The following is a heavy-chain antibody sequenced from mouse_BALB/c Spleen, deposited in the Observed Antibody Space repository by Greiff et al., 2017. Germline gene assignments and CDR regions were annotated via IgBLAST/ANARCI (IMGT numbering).Heavy chain of an antibody. CDR3: ARKRGYDDYYAMDY. J-gene: IGHJ4*01. CDR1: GFSLTSYG. CDR2: IWSGGST. D-gene: IGHD2-14*01. V-gene: IGHV2-2*02. Sequence: QVQLQQSGPGLVQPSQSLSITCTVSGFSLTSYGVHWVRQSPGKGLEWLVVIWSGGSTDYNAAFISRLSISKDNSKSQVFFKMNSLQANDTAIYYCARKRGYDDYYAMDYWGQGTSVTVSS.